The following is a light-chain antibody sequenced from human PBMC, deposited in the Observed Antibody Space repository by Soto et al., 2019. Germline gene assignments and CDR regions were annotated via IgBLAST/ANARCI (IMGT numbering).Light chain of an antibody. CDR2: EVS. V-gene: IGLV2-14*01. J-gene: IGLJ1*01. CDR1: SSDVRGYNY. Sequence: QSALTQPASVSGSPGQSITISCTGTSSDVRGYNYVSWHQQHPGKAPKLMIFEVSYRPSGVSDRFSGSKSGNTVSLTISGLQDDDEADYYCTSNTRSSLYVFGTGTKLTVL. CDR3: TSNTRSSLYV.